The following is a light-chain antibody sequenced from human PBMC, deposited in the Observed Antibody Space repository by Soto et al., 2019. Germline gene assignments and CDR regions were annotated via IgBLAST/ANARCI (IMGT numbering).Light chain of an antibody. CDR1: QSVISGY. CDR3: QQYGSSVFT. Sequence: ETVLTQSPGTLSLSPGETATLSCRASQSVISGYLAWYQQKPDQAPRLVIYGASGRAAGIPDRFNGSGSGTDFTLTISRLEPEDFAMYYCQQYGSSVFTFGQGTKVDIK. CDR2: GAS. V-gene: IGKV3-20*01. J-gene: IGKJ2*01.